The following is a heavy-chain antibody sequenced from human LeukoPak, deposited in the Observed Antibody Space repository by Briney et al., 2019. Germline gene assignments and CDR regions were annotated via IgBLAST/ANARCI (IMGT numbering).Heavy chain of an antibody. CDR3: ARGVPTTRIGAGRFDY. D-gene: IGHD5-12*01. CDR2: INPSGGST. J-gene: IGHJ4*02. V-gene: IGHV1-46*01. Sequence: ASVKVSCKAFGYSLTNYYVHWERQAPGQGLEWMGEINPSGGSTSYAQKFQGRITVTRDTYTNTVYMDLSSLRSEDTATYYCARGVPTTRIGAGRFDYWGQGSLLTVAS. CDR1: GYSLTNYY.